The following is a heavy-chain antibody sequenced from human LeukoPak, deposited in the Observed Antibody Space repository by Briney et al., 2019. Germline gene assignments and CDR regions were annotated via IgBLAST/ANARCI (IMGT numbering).Heavy chain of an antibody. CDR2: IYYSGST. J-gene: IGHJ4*02. CDR3: ARVIGDTNSYFPPGFDY. CDR1: GGSISSYY. Sequence: SETLSRTCTVSGGSISSYYWSWIRQPPEKGLEWIGYIYYSGSTNYNRSLKSRVTISVDTSKNQFSLKLSSVTAVDTAVYYCARVIGDTNSYFPPGFDYWGQGTLVTVSS. D-gene: IGHD2-8*01. V-gene: IGHV4-59*01.